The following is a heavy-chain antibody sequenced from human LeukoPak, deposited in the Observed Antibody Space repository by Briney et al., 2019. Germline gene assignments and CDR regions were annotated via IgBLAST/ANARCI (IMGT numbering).Heavy chain of an antibody. CDR2: INQDGREK. D-gene: IGHD6-25*01. CDR1: GFTFSSYW. V-gene: IGHV3-7*01. J-gene: IGHJ4*02. Sequence: GGSLRLSCAACGFTFSSYWMSWVRQAPGKGLEWVANINQDGREKYYVDSVKGRFTISRDNAKNSLYLQMDSLRAEDTALYYSVRAVRAASNYWGQGTLVTVSS. CDR3: VRAVRAASNY.